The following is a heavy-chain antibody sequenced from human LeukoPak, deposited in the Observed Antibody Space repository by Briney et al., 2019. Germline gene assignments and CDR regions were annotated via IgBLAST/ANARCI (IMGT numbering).Heavy chain of an antibody. CDR3: ARWSMATNGYYFDY. J-gene: IGHJ4*02. CDR2: ISNSSNYI. CDR1: GFTFSSYG. Sequence: GGSLRLSCAASGFTFSSYGMSWVRQAPGKGLEWVSAISNSSNYIYYADSVKGRFTISRDNAKNSLYLQMDSLRAEDTAVYYCARWSMATNGYYFDYWGQGTLVTVSS. D-gene: IGHD5-24*01. V-gene: IGHV3-21*01.